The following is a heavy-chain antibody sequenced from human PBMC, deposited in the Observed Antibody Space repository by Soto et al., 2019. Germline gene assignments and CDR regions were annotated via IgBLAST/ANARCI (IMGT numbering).Heavy chain of an antibody. CDR1: GDSISNNY. CDR2: ISYSGFT. J-gene: IGHJ4*02. Sequence: SETVSLTCTVSGDSISNNYWSWIRQSPGKGLEWIGYISYSGFTNYNPSLKSRVTLSLDASKNQFSLKLTSVTAADTAMYYCARAVGTVGATTPDYWGQGTLVTVSS. CDR3: ARAVGTVGATTPDY. D-gene: IGHD1-26*01. V-gene: IGHV4-59*01.